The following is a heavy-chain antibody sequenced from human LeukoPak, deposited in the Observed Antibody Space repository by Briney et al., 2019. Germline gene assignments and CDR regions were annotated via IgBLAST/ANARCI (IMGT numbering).Heavy chain of an antibody. CDR2: IDYTGST. CDR1: GGSISSSAYY. CDR3: ARDKIAVPGPDFDY. J-gene: IGHJ4*02. D-gene: IGHD6-19*01. V-gene: IGHV4-39*02. Sequence: LETLSLTCTVSGGSISSSAYYWAWIRQPPGKGLKWIGSIDYTGSTYYNPSLKSRVTISADTSKNQFSLKVNSVTAADAAVFYCARDKIAVPGPDFDYWGQGTLVTVSS.